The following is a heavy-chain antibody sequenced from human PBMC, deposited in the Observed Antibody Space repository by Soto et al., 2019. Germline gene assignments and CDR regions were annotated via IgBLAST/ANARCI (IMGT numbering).Heavy chain of an antibody. Sequence: GASVKVSCKASGYTFTSYYMHWVRQAPGQGLEWMGIINPSGGSTSYAQKFQGRVTMTRDTSTSTVYMELSSLRSEDTAVYYCARGDVGVVAAPPYYYMDGWGKGTTVTVSS. D-gene: IGHD2-15*01. CDR1: GYTFTSYY. CDR2: INPSGGST. J-gene: IGHJ6*03. V-gene: IGHV1-46*03. CDR3: ARGDVGVVAAPPYYYMDG.